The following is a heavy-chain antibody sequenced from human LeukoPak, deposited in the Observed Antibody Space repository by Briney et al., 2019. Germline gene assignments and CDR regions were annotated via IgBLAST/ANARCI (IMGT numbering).Heavy chain of an antibody. V-gene: IGHV3-7*05. CDR1: GFTFSSHW. D-gene: IGHD1-26*01. CDR2: IKQDGSEK. CDR3: SIEWAY. J-gene: IGHJ4*02. Sequence: GGSLRLSCAASGFTFSSHWMSWVRHAPGKGREWVAKIKQDGSEKYHVDSVKGRLTISRDNAKNSLYLEMNRLRWEDLDVYYRSIEWAYWGQGTVVTVSS.